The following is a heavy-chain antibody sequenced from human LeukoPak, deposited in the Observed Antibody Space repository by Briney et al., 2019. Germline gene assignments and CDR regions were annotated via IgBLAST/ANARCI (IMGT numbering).Heavy chain of an antibody. J-gene: IGHJ6*03. CDR3: ARATYYYMDV. CDR1: GFTVSSNY. Sequence: GGSLRLSCAASGFTVSSNYMSWVRQAPGKGLKWVSVIYSGGSTYYADSVKGRFTISRDNSKNTLYLQMNSLRAEDTAVYYCARATYYYMDVWGKGTTVTVSS. V-gene: IGHV3-53*05. CDR2: IYSGGST.